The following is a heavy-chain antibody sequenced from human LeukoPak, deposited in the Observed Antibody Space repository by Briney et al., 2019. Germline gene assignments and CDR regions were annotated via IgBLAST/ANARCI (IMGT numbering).Heavy chain of an antibody. CDR2: ISTYNANT. Sequence: ASVKVSCKASGYTFTGYYMHWVRQAPGQGLEWMGWISTYNANTNYAQKLQGRVTMTTDTSASTAYMELRSLRSDDTAVYYCARSLGFCSGGSCYSIGEYYMDVWGKGTTVTISS. CDR3: ARSLGFCSGGSCYSIGEYYMDV. D-gene: IGHD2-15*01. CDR1: GYTFTGYY. V-gene: IGHV1-18*04. J-gene: IGHJ6*03.